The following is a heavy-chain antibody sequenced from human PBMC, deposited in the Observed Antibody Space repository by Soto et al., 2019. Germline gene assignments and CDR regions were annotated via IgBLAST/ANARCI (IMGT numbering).Heavy chain of an antibody. J-gene: IGHJ3*02. CDR1: GYRFTSYW. CDR2: IYPGDSDT. V-gene: IGHV5-51*01. CDR3: TRRGGYYYDSSGPYDI. D-gene: IGHD3-22*01. Sequence: PGESLKISCKASGYRFTSYWIGWVRQTPEKGLEWMGIIYPGDSDTRYSPSFQGQVTISVDKTNNTAYLQWSSLKASDTAMYYCTRRGGYYYDSSGPYDIWGQGTVVTVSS.